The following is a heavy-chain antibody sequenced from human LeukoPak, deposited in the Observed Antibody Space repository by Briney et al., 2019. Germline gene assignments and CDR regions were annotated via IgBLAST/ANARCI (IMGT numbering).Heavy chain of an antibody. D-gene: IGHD6-19*01. V-gene: IGHV3-30*18. CDR2: ISYDGSNK. CDR1: GFTFSSYG. CDR3: AKDQVESSGMFDY. Sequence: PGGSLRLSCAASGFTFSSYGMHWVRQAPGKGLEWVAVISYDGSNKYYADSVKGRFTISRDNSKNTLYLQMNSLRAEDTAVYYCAKDQVESSGMFDYWGQGTLVTVSS. J-gene: IGHJ4*02.